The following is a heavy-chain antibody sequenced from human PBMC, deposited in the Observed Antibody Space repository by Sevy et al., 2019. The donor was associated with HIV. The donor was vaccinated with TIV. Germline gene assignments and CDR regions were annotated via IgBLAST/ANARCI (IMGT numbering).Heavy chain of an antibody. D-gene: IGHD2-2*01. CDR3: AKRGYGTITSCYSYHFDI. Sequence: GGSLRLSCAASGFNFNTYGMHWVRQAPGKGLEWVAVISNDEIAKYYVDSVKGRFTISRDNSKNTVFLQMNSLRPEDTDVYYCAKRGYGTITSCYSYHFDIWGQGTMVTVSS. CDR1: GFNFNTYG. J-gene: IGHJ3*02. V-gene: IGHV3-30*18. CDR2: ISNDEIAK.